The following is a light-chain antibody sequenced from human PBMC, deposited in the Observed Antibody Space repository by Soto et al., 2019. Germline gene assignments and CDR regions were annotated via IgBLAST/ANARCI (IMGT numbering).Light chain of an antibody. Sequence: DIVMTQSPDSLAVSPGERATINCKSSQSVLSSSNNKNSLAWYQQKPGQPPKLLIYWASTRESGVPDRFSGSGSVTDFTLTISSLQAEDVAVYYCQQYYSNPFTFGPGTKVDIK. J-gene: IGKJ3*01. CDR3: QQYYSNPFT. CDR2: WAS. V-gene: IGKV4-1*01. CDR1: QSVLSSSNNKNS.